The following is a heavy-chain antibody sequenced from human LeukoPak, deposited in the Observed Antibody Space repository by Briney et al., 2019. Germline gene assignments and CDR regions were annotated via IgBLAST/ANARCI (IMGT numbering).Heavy chain of an antibody. Sequence: SETLSLTCTVSGRSISSYYWSWIRQPPGKGLEWIGYIDYSGYTNYNPSLKSRVTISVDTSKNHLSLKVTSMTTADTGVYYCARSLPGAIGAADFWGQGTLVTVSS. J-gene: IGHJ4*02. CDR1: GRSISSYY. V-gene: IGHV4-59*13. D-gene: IGHD6-13*01. CDR3: ARSLPGAIGAADF. CDR2: IDYSGYT.